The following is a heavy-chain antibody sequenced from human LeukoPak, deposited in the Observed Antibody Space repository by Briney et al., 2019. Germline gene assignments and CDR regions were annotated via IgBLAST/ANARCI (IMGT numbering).Heavy chain of an antibody. CDR1: GFTFSRYS. Sequence: GGSLRLSCAASGFTFSRYSMHWVRQAPGKGLEWMAVISYDGSNKEHVDSVKGRFTISRDNSKNTLYLQMNSLRAEDTAVYYCATSDGKTGGAGCFDYWGQGILVTVSS. CDR3: ATSDGKTGGAGCFDY. J-gene: IGHJ4*02. CDR2: ISYDGSNK. V-gene: IGHV3-30*03. D-gene: IGHD1-14*01.